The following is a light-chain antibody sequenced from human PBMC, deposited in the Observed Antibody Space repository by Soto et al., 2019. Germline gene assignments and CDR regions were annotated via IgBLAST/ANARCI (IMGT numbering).Light chain of an antibody. Sequence: EIVLTQSPGTLSLSPGERATLSCRASQSVSSSYLAWYQQKPGQAPRLLIYGASSRATGIPYRFSGSGSGTDVTLTISRLEREDFAVYYWQQDGSSHLGTFGVGTKGEIK. V-gene: IGKV3-20*01. J-gene: IGKJ4*01. CDR3: QQDGSSHLGT. CDR2: GAS. CDR1: QSVSSSY.